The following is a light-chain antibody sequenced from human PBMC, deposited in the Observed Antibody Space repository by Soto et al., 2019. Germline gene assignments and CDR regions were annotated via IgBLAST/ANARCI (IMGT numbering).Light chain of an antibody. V-gene: IGLV2-11*01. CDR2: DVN. Sequence: QSALTQPRSVSGSPGQTVTFSCTGTSGDIGAYNYVSWYQFHPGKAPKMIIYDVNKRPSGVPDRFSGSKSGNTASLTISWLQAEDEADYYCCSYAHTPVVFGGGTKLTVL. CDR1: SGDIGAYNY. J-gene: IGLJ3*02. CDR3: CSYAHTPVV.